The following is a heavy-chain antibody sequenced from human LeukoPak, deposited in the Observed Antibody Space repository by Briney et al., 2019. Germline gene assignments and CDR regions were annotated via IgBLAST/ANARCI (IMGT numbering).Heavy chain of an antibody. J-gene: IGHJ4*02. CDR3: VIGGTYGSGS. CDR2: INNDGSST. D-gene: IGHD3-10*01. CDR1: GFTFATTW. V-gene: IGHV3-74*01. Sequence: GGSLRLPCAASGFTFATTWMHWVRQAPGKGLVWVSLINNDGSSTNYADSVKGRFTISRDNAKNTLYLQMKSLRAEDTAVYYCVIGGTYGSGSWGQGTLVTVSS.